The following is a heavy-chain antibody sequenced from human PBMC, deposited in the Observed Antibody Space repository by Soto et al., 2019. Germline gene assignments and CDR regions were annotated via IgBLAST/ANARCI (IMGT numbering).Heavy chain of an antibody. V-gene: IGHV3-30-3*01. J-gene: IGHJ6*02. CDR3: XXXXXXXXXXXXXXXYYGMDV. CDR2: ISYDGSNK. Sequence: QVQLVESGGGVVQPGRSLRLSCAASGFTFSSYAMHWVRQAPGKGLEWVAVISYDGSNKYYADSVKGRFTISRDNSKXTXXXXXXXXXXXXXXXXXXXXXXXXXXXXXXXXXYYGMDVWGQGTTVTVSS. CDR1: GFTFSSYA.